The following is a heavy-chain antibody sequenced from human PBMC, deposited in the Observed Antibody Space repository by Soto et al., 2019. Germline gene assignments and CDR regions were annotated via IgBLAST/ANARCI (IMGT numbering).Heavy chain of an antibody. D-gene: IGHD5-12*01. CDR3: ARGGGYDSFDF. CDR2: INHSGST. CDR1: GGSFSGYY. V-gene: IGHV4-34*01. Sequence: SETLSLTCAVYGGSFSGYYWSWIRQPTGKGLEWIGEINHSGSTNYNQSFKSRFSLSMDMTRNQFSLTLSFMTAADKAVYYCARGGGYDSFDFWGQGIQVTVSS. J-gene: IGHJ4*02.